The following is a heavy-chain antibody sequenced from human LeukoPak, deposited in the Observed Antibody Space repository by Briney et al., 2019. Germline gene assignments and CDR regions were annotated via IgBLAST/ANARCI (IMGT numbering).Heavy chain of an antibody. CDR3: ARRSAVAGYDY. D-gene: IGHD6-19*01. CDR1: GFTFSSYA. Sequence: GGSLRLSCAASGFTFSSYAMHWVRQAPGRGLEYVSAISSNGGSTYYANSVKGRFTISRDNSKNTLYLQMGSLRAEDMAVYYCARRSAVAGYDYWGQGTLVTVSS. J-gene: IGHJ4*02. V-gene: IGHV3-64*01. CDR2: ISSNGGST.